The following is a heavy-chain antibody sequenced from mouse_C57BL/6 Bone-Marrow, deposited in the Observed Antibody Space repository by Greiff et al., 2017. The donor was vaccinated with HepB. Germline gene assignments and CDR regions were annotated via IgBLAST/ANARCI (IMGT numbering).Heavy chain of an antibody. CDR3: AREGYYGRDYYAMDY. D-gene: IGHD1-1*01. Sequence: QVQLQQSGPELVKPGASVKISCKASGYAFSSSWMNWVKQRPGKGLEWIGRIYPGDGATNYNGKFKGKATLTADKSSSTASMQLSSLTSEDSAVYFCAREGYYGRDYYAMDYWGQGTSVTVSS. CDR2: IYPGDGAT. J-gene: IGHJ4*01. CDR1: GYAFSSSW. V-gene: IGHV1-82*01.